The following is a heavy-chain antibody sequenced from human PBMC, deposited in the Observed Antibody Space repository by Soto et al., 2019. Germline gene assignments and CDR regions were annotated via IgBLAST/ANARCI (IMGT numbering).Heavy chain of an antibody. D-gene: IGHD3-22*01. Sequence: GGSLRLSCAASGFTFSSYAMSWVRQAPGKGLEWVSGFSGSGGSTYYADSVKGRFTISRDNAKNSLYLEMHSLRAEDTAIYYCARGENYYETSGYYYTISYYGMEVWGQGTTVTVSS. CDR1: GFTFSSYA. CDR3: ARGENYYETSGYYYTISYYGMEV. CDR2: FSGSGGST. V-gene: IGHV3-23*01. J-gene: IGHJ6*02.